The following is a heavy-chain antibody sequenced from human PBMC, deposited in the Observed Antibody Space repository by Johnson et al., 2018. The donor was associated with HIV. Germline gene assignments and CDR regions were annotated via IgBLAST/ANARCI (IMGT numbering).Heavy chain of an antibody. J-gene: IGHJ3*01. CDR2: ISFDGSDK. Sequence: QVQLVESGGGVVQPGRSLRLSCAASGFTFSSYGMHWVRQAPGKGLEWVAVISFDGSDKYYADSVKGRFTISRDNSKNSLYLQMNSLRIDDTGVYYCAKHLGSVELTPDVFDLWGQGTMVTVSS. D-gene: IGHD1-7*01. CDR1: GFTFSSYG. V-gene: IGHV3-30*18. CDR3: AKHLGSVELTPDVFDL.